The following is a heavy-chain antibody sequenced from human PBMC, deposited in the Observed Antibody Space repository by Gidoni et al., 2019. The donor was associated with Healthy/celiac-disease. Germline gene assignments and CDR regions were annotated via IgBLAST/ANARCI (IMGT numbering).Heavy chain of an antibody. CDR1: GFTFSNAW. CDR2: IKSKTDGGTT. D-gene: IGHD1-7*01. CDR3: TTDANWSYSKDGMDV. V-gene: IGHV3-15*01. Sequence: EVQLVESGGGLVKPGGSLRLSCAASGFTFSNAWMSWVRQAPGKGLEWVGRIKSKTDGGTTDYAAPVKGRFTISRDDSKNTLYLQMNSLKTEDTAVYYCTTDANWSYSKDGMDVWGQGTTVTVSS. J-gene: IGHJ6*02.